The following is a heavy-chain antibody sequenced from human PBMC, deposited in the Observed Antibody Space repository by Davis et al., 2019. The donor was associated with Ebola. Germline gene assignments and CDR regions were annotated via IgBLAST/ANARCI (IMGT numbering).Heavy chain of an antibody. V-gene: IGHV5-51*01. D-gene: IGHD3-3*01. CDR1: NYNFAKYW. CDR2: MYPDDSDT. J-gene: IGHJ6*02. Sequence: GGSLRLSCKGSNYNFAKYWIAWVRQVPGKGLEWMGVMYPDDSDTSYSPPFQGQVTMSVDKSINTAYLQWSSLKASDTAIYYCARLPRGYLDEGYGLDVWGQGTTVTVSS. CDR3: ARLPRGYLDEGYGLDV.